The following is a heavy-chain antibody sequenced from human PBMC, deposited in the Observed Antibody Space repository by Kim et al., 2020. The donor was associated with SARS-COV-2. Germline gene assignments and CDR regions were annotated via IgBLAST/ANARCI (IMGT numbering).Heavy chain of an antibody. CDR2: ISGSGGST. CDR1: GFTFSSYA. D-gene: IGHD5-18*01. CDR3: AKRGTAMVFYWYFDL. V-gene: IGHV3-23*01. J-gene: IGHJ2*01. Sequence: GGSLRLSCAASGFTFSSYAMSWVRQAPGKGLEWVSAISGSGGSTYYADSVKGRFTISRDNSKNTLYLQMNSLRAEDTAVYYCAKRGTAMVFYWYFDLWGRGTLVTVSS.